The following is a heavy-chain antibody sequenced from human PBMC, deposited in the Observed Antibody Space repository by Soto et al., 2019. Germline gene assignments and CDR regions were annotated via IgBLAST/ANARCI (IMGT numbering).Heavy chain of an antibody. Sequence: QVQLQESGPGLVKPSETLSLSCTVSGGSISNYYWTWLRQPPGERMEWIGNIQYSGSTNYNPPLKSRVNISVDSSTNQFSLNVNSVTAADTAIYHCARGGGWLVDFWGQGTLVTVSS. V-gene: IGHV4-59*01. J-gene: IGHJ4*02. D-gene: IGHD6-19*01. CDR2: IQYSGST. CDR3: ARGGGWLVDF. CDR1: GGSISNYY.